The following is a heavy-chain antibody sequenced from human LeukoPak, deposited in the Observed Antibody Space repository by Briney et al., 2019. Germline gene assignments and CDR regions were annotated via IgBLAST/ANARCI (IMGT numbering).Heavy chain of an antibody. CDR1: GFTFDDYA. Sequence: GGSLRLSCAASGFTFDDYAMHWVRQAPGKGLEWVSGISWNSGSIGYADSVKGRFTISRDNAKNSLYLQMNSLRAEDTTLYYCAKDSVSYYSSGDGTFDYWGQGTLVTVSS. CDR3: AKDSVSYYSSGDGTFDY. J-gene: IGHJ4*02. V-gene: IGHV3-9*01. D-gene: IGHD1-26*01. CDR2: ISWNSGSI.